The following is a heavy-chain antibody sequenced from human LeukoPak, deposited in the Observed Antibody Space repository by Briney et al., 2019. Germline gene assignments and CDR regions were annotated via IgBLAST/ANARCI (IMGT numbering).Heavy chain of an antibody. CDR1: GGSISSYY. CDR3: ARDSTIHYFDSSAYNFDY. V-gene: IGHV4-4*07. J-gene: IGHJ4*02. Sequence: SETLSLTCTVSGGSISSYYWSWIRQPAGKRLEWIGRIYTSGSTNYNPSLKSRVTISVDKSKNQFSLKLRSVTAADTAVYYCARDSTIHYFDSSAYNFDYWGQGTLVTVSS. CDR2: IYTSGST. D-gene: IGHD3-22*01.